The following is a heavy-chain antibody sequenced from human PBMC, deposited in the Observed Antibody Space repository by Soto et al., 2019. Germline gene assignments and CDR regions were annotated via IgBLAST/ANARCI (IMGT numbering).Heavy chain of an antibody. Sequence: GGSLRLSCAASGFTFSSYAMSWVRQAPGKGLEWVSAISGSGGSTYYADSVKGRFTISRDISKNTLYLQMTSLRAEDTAVYYCAKSAGYYYGSGSYYNGPLYFDYWGQGTLVTVSS. V-gene: IGHV3-23*01. J-gene: IGHJ4*02. CDR2: ISGSGGST. D-gene: IGHD3-10*01. CDR1: GFTFSSYA. CDR3: AKSAGYYYGSGSYYNGPLYFDY.